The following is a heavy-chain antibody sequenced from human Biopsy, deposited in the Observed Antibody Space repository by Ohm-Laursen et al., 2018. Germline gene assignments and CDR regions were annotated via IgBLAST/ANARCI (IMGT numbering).Heavy chain of an antibody. D-gene: IGHD7-27*01. J-gene: IGHJ4*02. V-gene: IGHV4-59*01. CDR2: IYYTGHT. CDR1: GGSIKSYY. CDR3: ARLTGDPSY. Sequence: VTLSLTCTVSGGSIKSYYWNWIRQSPGKGLEWIGFIYYTGHTNYNPSLKSRATISVDTSKNQFSLKVISVTAADTAVYYCARLTGDPSYWGQGILVTVSS.